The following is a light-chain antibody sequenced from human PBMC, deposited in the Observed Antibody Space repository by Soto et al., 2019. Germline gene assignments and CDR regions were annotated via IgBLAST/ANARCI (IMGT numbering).Light chain of an antibody. V-gene: IGLV1-44*01. Sequence: QSVLTQPPSASGTPGQRVTISCSGSSSNIGSNTVNWYQQLPGTAPKLLIYSNNQRPSGVPDRFSGSKSGTSASLAVNGLQSEDEADYYCSSYTSTSTYVFGTGTKLTVL. J-gene: IGLJ1*01. CDR1: SSNIGSNT. CDR2: SNN. CDR3: SSYTSTSTYV.